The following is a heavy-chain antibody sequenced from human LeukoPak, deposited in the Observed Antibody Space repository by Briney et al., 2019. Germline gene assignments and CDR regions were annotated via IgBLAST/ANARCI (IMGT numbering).Heavy chain of an antibody. CDR3: AELGITMIGGV. V-gene: IGHV3-48*03. CDR1: GFTFSSYE. CDR2: ISSSSSTI. Sequence: GGSLRLPCAASGFTFSSYEMNWVRQAPGKGLEWVSYISSSSSTIYYADSVKGRFTISRDNAKNSLYLQMNSLRAEVTAVYYCAELGITMIGGVWGKGTTVTISS. D-gene: IGHD3-10*02. J-gene: IGHJ6*04.